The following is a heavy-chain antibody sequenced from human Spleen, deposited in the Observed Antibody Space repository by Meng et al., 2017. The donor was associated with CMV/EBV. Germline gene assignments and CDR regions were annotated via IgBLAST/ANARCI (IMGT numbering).Heavy chain of an antibody. D-gene: IGHD3-10*01. V-gene: IGHV5-51*01. J-gene: IGHJ6*02. Sequence: KVSCKGSGYTFSSYWIGWVRLMPGKGLEWMGIIYPSNSDTRYSPAFQGQVTISADKSISTAYVQWSRLKASDTAMYYCAITYQADYYHMDVWGQGTTVTVSS. CDR3: AITYQADYYHMDV. CDR1: GYTFSSYW. CDR2: IYPSNSDT.